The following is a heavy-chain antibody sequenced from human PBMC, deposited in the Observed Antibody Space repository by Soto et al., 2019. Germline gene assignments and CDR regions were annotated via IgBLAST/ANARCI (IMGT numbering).Heavy chain of an antibody. CDR3: ARLAVAGTKPKNDY. CDR2: ISTYNGNT. D-gene: IGHD6-19*01. V-gene: IGHV1-18*01. Sequence: ASVKVSCKASGYIFTSHGISWVRQAPGQGLEWMGRISTYNGNTKYAQKLQGRVTMTTDTSASIAYMELRSLRSDGTAVYYCARLAVAGTKPKNDYWGQGTLVTVSS. J-gene: IGHJ4*02. CDR1: GYIFTSHG.